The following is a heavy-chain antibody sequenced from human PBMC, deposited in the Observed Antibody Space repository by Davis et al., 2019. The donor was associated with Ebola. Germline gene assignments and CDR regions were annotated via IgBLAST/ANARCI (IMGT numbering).Heavy chain of an antibody. CDR3: ARGGVLTGLDY. CDR2: IISNSGDT. Sequence: ASVKVSCKASGYTFTGYNIHWVRQAPGHGLEWMGRIISNSGDTNYAQNFQGRVTMTRDTSISTAYMELSRLTSDDTAVYYCARGGVLTGLDYWGQGTLVTVSS. V-gene: IGHV1-2*06. CDR1: GYTFTGYN. J-gene: IGHJ4*02. D-gene: IGHD3-9*01.